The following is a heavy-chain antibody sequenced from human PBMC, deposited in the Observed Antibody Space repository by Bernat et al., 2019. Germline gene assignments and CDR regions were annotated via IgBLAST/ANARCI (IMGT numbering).Heavy chain of an antibody. CDR2: IYYSGST. Sequence: QVQLQESGPGLVKPSQTLSLTCTVSGGSISSGGYYWSWIRQHPGKGLEWIGYIYYSGSTYYNPSLKSRVTISVDTSKNQFSLKLSSVTTADTAVYYCARDSHGDYWFDPWGQGTLVTVSS. CDR3: ARDSHGDYWFDP. D-gene: IGHD4-17*01. CDR1: GGSISSGGYY. V-gene: IGHV4-31*03. J-gene: IGHJ5*02.